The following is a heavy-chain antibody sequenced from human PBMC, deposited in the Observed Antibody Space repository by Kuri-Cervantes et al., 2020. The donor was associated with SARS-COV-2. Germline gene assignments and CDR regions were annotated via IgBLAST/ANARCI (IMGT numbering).Heavy chain of an antibody. CDR3: ARDNPAYYDFWSGYYNYFDY. D-gene: IGHD3-3*01. V-gene: IGHV3-21*01. CDR1: GFTFSSYG. J-gene: IGHJ4*02. CDR2: ISSSSSYI. Sequence: GGSLRLSCAASGFTFSSYGMHWARQAPGKGLEWVSSISSSSSYIYYADSVKGRFTISRDNAKSSLYLQMNSLRAEDTAVYYCARDNPAYYDFWSGYYNYFDYWGQGTLVTVSS.